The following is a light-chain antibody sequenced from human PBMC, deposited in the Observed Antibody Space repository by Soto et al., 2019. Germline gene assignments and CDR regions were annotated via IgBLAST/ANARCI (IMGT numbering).Light chain of an antibody. CDR1: QSVSSY. J-gene: IGKJ5*01. CDR3: QQYHSYAIT. CDR2: EGS. V-gene: IGKV3-11*01. Sequence: DIVLTQSPATLSLSPGQTATLSCRASQSVSSYLAWYQQKAGQAPRLLIYEGSNRATGIPTRFSGSGSGTDFTLTISRLQPDDFATYYCQQYHSYAITFGQGTRLEIK.